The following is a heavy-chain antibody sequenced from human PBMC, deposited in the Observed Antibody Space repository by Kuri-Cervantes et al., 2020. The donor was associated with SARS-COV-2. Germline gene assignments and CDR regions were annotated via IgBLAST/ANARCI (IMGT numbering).Heavy chain of an antibody. Sequence: SETLSLTCAVYGGSFSGYYWSWIRQPPGKGLEWIGEINHSGSTNYNPSLKIRVTISVDTSKNQFSLKLSSVTAADTAVYYCAREGWDCTGGVCSYDAFDIWGQGTMVTVSS. CDR2: INHSGST. CDR1: GGSFSGYY. D-gene: IGHD2-8*02. J-gene: IGHJ3*02. CDR3: AREGWDCTGGVCSYDAFDI. V-gene: IGHV4-34*01.